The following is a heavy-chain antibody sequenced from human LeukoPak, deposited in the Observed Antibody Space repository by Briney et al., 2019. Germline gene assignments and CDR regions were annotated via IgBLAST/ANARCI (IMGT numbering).Heavy chain of an antibody. D-gene: IGHD2/OR15-2a*01. Sequence: PGGSLRLSCAASGFSISSDFMTWVRQAPGRGLEWVSALYNTGTTSYADSVKGRFTISRDESKNTIYLQMSSLTVEDTAVYYCARITEYGPFEYWGQGTLVTVSS. J-gene: IGHJ4*02. V-gene: IGHV3-53*01. CDR2: LYNTGTT. CDR1: GFSISSDF. CDR3: ARITEYGPFEY.